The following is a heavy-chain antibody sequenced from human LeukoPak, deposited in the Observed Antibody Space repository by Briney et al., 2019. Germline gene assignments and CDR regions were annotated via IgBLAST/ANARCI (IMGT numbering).Heavy chain of an antibody. D-gene: IGHD5-24*01. J-gene: IGHJ4*02. Sequence: SETLSLTCTDSGGSLCSYYWSSIRQPPGKGLEWIGYIYYSGSTMYNPSLKSRVTISVDTSKNQFSLKVSSLTAADKAVYYCARGARAGYNLEPFDYGGQGTLVTVSS. V-gene: IGHV4-59*08. CDR1: GGSLCSYY. CDR3: ARGARAGYNLEPFDY. CDR2: IYYSGST.